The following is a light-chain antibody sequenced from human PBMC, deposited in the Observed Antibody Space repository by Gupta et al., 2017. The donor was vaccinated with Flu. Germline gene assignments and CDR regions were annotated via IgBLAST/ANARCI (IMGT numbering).Light chain of an antibody. Sequence: LTQPPSLSVAPGQTARITCGGSGLGYKSVHWYQLKPGQDPVLVGLVDSSRPPGIPERFSGANSGNTATLTTARVEDGDEADYDGQLWDNTDPHPHVIFGGGTKLTVL. V-gene: IGLV3-21*02. J-gene: IGLJ2*01. CDR2: VDS. CDR1: GLGYKS. CDR3: QLWDNTDPHPHVI.